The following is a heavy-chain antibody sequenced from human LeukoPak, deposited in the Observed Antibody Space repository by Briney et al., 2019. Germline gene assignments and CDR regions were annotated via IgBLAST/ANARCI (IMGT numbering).Heavy chain of an antibody. D-gene: IGHD3-22*01. CDR2: IYYSGST. V-gene: IGHV4-59*08. J-gene: IGHJ1*01. Sequence: SETLSLTCAVYGGSFSGYYWSWIRQPPGKGLEWIGYIYYSGSTNYNPSLKSRLTISADTSKNQFSLKLRSVTAADTAVYYCARVVQSTDSSGFYLPEYFQHWGQGTLVTVSS. CDR1: GGSFSGYY. CDR3: ARVVQSTDSSGFYLPEYFQH.